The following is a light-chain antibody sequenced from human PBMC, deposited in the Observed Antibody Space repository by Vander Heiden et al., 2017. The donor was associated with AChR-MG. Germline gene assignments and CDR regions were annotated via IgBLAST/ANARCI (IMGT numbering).Light chain of an antibody. CDR1: QSISSY. J-gene: IGKJ1*01. CDR2: AAS. Sequence: DIQMSQYPSSLSASVGDRVTITCRASQSISSYLYWYQQKPGRAPKLLIYAASSLRSSGPSRIFSSRAWTDFILTIISLLPEDVSTDYCQQSYSTPPWTFGQGTKVEIK. CDR3: QQSYSTPPWT. V-gene: IGKV1-39*01.